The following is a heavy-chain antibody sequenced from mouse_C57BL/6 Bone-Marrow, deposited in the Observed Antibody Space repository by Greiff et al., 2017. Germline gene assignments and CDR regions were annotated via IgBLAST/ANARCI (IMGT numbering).Heavy chain of an antibody. V-gene: IGHV1-62-2*01. CDR3: ARHGLKKGAMDY. CDR1: GYTFTEYT. J-gene: IGHJ4*01. CDR2: FYPGSGSI. D-gene: IGHD1-3*01. Sequence: VKLQESGAELVKPGASVKLSCKASGYTFTEYTIHWVKQRSGQGLEWIGWFYPGSGSIKYNEKFKDKATLTADKSSSTVDMELSRLTSEDSAVYCCARHGLKKGAMDYWGQGTSGTVSS.